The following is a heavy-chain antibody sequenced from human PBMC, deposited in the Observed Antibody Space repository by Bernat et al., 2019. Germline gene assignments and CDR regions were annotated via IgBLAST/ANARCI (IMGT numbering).Heavy chain of an antibody. D-gene: IGHD2-2*02. J-gene: IGHJ6*03. CDR2: ISSSGGGT. CDR3: AKSGYCTSTACYTNYYMDV. CDR1: GFTFNSYA. V-gene: IGHV3-23*01. Sequence: EVQLLESGGGLVQPGGSLRLSCAASGFTFNSYAMTWVRQAPGKGLEWVSVISSSGGGTYYADSVKGRFTISRDNSRNTLYLQMNSLGAEDTAVYYCAKSGYCTSTACYTNYYMDVWGQGTMVTVSS.